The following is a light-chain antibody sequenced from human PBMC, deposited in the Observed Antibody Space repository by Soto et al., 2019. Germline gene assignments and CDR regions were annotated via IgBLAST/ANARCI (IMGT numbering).Light chain of an antibody. CDR3: ATWDDSLSGYVV. CDR1: DSNIGRNP. V-gene: IGLV1-44*01. J-gene: IGLJ2*01. CDR2: DNI. Sequence: QSVLTQPPSASGTSGQRVTISCSGTDSNIGRNPVNWYHQAPGTAPSLLIYDNIQGPSGVPDRFSGSKSGTSAFLAISGLQSEDEADYYCATWDDSLSGYVVFGGGTKLTVL.